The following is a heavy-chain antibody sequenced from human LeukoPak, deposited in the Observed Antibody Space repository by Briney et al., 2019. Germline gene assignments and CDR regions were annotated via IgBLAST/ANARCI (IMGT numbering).Heavy chain of an antibody. J-gene: IGHJ4*02. V-gene: IGHV4-34*01. D-gene: IGHD6-19*01. CDR1: GGSFSGYY. CDR3: ARAPTTPQWLVLLY. Sequence: SETLSLTCAVYGGSFSGYYWSWIRQPPGKGLEWIGEINHSGSTNYNPSLKSRVTISVDTSKNQFSLKLSSVTAADTAVYYCARAPTTPQWLVLLYWGQGTLVTVSS. CDR2: INHSGST.